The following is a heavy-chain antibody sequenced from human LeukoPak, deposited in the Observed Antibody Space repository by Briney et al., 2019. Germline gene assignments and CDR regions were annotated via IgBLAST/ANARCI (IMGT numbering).Heavy chain of an antibody. CDR1: GFTFSNYG. D-gene: IGHD2-2*01. V-gene: IGHV3-30*18. Sequence: GGALRLSCAASGFTFSNYGMLWVRQAPGKGLEGVAVASYDGRDKHYADSVKGRFTISRDNSKNTLYLQVNSLRGDDTAVYYCANRFCTSSGCGVAYWGQGTLVTVSS. J-gene: IGHJ4*02. CDR2: ASYDGRDK. CDR3: ANRFCTSSGCGVAY.